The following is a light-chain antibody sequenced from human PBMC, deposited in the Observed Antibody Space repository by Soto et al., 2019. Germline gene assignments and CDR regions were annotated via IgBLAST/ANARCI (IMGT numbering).Light chain of an antibody. J-gene: IGLJ1*01. Sequence: QSALTQPASVSGSPGQSITISCTGTSSDMGGYNYVSWYQQYPGKAPKVMIYDVSNRPSGVSNRFSGSKSGNTASLTISGLQAEDEADYYCSSYTSSSTLEVFGTGTKVTVL. CDR2: DVS. CDR1: SSDMGGYNY. CDR3: SSYTSSSTLEV. V-gene: IGLV2-14*01.